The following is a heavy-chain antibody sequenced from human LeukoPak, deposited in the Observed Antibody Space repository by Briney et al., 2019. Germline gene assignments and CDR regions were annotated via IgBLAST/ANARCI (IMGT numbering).Heavy chain of an antibody. CDR3: AREGGFYRPLDY. D-gene: IGHD3-3*01. V-gene: IGHV4-4*02. CDR1: GGSVTSTNW. Sequence: SETLSLTCGVSGGSVTSTNWWTWLRPPPGKGLEWIGEVHLDGRTNYNPSLKSRLTMSVDLSENHISLKLTSVTAADTAVYYCAREGGFYRPLDYSGQGTLDTVSS. CDR2: VHLDGRT. J-gene: IGHJ4*02.